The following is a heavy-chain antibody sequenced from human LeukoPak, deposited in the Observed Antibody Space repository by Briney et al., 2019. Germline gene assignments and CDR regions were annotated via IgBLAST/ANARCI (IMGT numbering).Heavy chain of an antibody. J-gene: IGHJ3*02. Sequence: SETLSLTCAVSGGSISSYYWTWIRQPPGKGLEWIGYIYSSVSTYYNPSLNSRVTISLDTSKKQISLKLSSVTAADTALYYCAKGPVCSSTSCYSVGAFDIWGQGTMVTVSS. CDR2: IYSSVST. CDR3: AKGPVCSSTSCYSVGAFDI. D-gene: IGHD2-2*01. CDR1: GGSISSYY. V-gene: IGHV4-59*01.